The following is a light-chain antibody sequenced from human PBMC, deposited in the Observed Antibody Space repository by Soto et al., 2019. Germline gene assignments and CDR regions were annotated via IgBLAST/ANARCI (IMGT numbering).Light chain of an antibody. V-gene: IGKV3-20*01. CDR1: QSVSSSY. CDR2: GAS. J-gene: IGKJ2*01. CDR3: QQYGSSPLYT. Sequence: EIVLTQSPGTLSLSPVERATLSCRSSQSVSSSYLAWYQQKPGQAPRLLIYGASSSATGIPDRFSGSGSGTDFTLTISRLEPEAFAVYYCQQYGSSPLYTFGQGTKVEIK.